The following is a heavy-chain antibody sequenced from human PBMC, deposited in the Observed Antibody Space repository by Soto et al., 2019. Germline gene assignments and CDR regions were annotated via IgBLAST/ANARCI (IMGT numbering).Heavy chain of an antibody. Sequence: PSETLSLTCAVYGGSFSGYYWSWIRQPPGKGLEWIGKINHSGSTNYNPSLKSRVTISVDTSKNQFSLKLSSVTAADTAVYYCARGQRYCSGGSCYKGVDYYYYHYMDVWGKGTTVTVSS. D-gene: IGHD2-15*01. V-gene: IGHV4-34*01. CDR3: ARGQRYCSGGSCYKGVDYYYYHYMDV. J-gene: IGHJ6*03. CDR1: GGSFSGYY. CDR2: INHSGST.